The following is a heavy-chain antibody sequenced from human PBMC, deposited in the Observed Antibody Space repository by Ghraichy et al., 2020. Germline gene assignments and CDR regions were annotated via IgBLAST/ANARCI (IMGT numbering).Heavy chain of an antibody. V-gene: IGHV3-23*01. D-gene: IGHD3-16*01. CDR1: GFSFASFA. CDR3: ADLAWGAYVDSFPPPMGRFHI. CDR2: ITSDGDT. J-gene: IGHJ3*02. Sequence: GGSLRLSCEASGFSFASFAMSWVRQAPGKGLEWVSGITSDGDTYYAHSVKGRFTISRDNSKKTLFLDMSSLRAEDTGIYYCADLAWGAYVDSFPPPMGRFHIWVQGTMVNVSS.